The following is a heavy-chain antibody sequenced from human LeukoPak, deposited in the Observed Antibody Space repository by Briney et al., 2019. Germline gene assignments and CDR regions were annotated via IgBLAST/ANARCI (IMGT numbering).Heavy chain of an antibody. Sequence: GGSVRLSCAASGFTFSNYDMHWVRQAPGKGLEWVAVISYDGSNKYFADSVKGRFTISRDNSKNTLYLQMNSLRAEDTAVYYCATPYSYGYYFDYWGQGTLVTVSS. CDR1: GFTFSNYD. CDR3: ATPYSYGYYFDY. D-gene: IGHD5-18*01. CDR2: ISYDGSNK. V-gene: IGHV3-30*03. J-gene: IGHJ4*02.